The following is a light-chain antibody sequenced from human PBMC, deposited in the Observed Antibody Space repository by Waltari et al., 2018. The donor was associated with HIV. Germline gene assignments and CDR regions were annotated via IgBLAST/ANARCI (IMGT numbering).Light chain of an antibody. CDR3: SSWTSSTTLV. J-gene: IGLJ1*01. CDR1: NSDFGSYDF. V-gene: IGLV2-14*01. Sequence: QSALTQPASVSGSPGQSITISCTGTNSDFGSYDFVSWYQQYPGKAPRLIISDVRNRPSGISRRFSGSKYGYTASLTISGLRAEDEADYFCSSWTSSTTLVFGTGTKVTVL. CDR2: DVR.